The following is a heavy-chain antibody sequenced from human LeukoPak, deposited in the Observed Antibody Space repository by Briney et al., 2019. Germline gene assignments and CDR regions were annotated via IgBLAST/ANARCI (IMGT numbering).Heavy chain of an antibody. J-gene: IGHJ4*02. CDR3: AKVPVEMATISAFDI. Sequence: ASVKVSCKASGYTFTGYYMHWVRQAPGQGLEWMGWINPNSDDTNYAQKFQGRVTMTRDTSISTAYMELSRLRSDDTAVYYCAKVPVEMATISAFDIWGQGTLVTVSS. CDR2: INPNSDDT. V-gene: IGHV1-2*02. D-gene: IGHD5-24*01. CDR1: GYTFTGYY.